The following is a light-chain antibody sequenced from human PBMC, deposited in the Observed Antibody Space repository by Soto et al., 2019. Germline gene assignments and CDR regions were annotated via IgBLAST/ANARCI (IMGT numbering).Light chain of an antibody. Sequence: QSVLTQPASVSGSPGQSITISCTGTSSDVGSYKYVSWYQQHPDKAPKIIIYDVNNRPSGIPERFSGSKSGNTASLTIAGLQAEDEADYYCSSYTTTSSDVFGTGTKLTVL. CDR3: SSYTTTSSDV. V-gene: IGLV2-14*01. CDR2: DVN. CDR1: SSDVGSYKY. J-gene: IGLJ1*01.